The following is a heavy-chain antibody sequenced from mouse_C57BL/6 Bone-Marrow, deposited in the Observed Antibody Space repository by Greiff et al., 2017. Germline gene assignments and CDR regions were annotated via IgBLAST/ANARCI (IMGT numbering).Heavy chain of an antibody. J-gene: IGHJ1*03. CDR2: IYPRSGNT. V-gene: IGHV1-81*01. CDR1: GYTFTSYG. CDR3: ARPCSYWYFDV. Sequence: QVQLQQSGAELARPGASVTLSCKASGYTFTSYGISWVKQRPGHGLEWIGEIYPRSGNTYYNEKFKGKATLTADKSSSTAYMELRSLTSEDSAVYFCARPCSYWYFDVWGTGTTVTVSS.